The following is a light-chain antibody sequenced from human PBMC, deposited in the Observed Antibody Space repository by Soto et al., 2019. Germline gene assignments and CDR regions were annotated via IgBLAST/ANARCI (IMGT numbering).Light chain of an antibody. CDR1: QIISSY. V-gene: IGKV1-39*01. Sequence: DIQMTQSPSSLSASVVDRVTITFLASQIISSYLNWYQQKPGKAPKLLIYAASSLQSGVPSRFSGSGSGTDFTLTISSLQPEDFATYYCQQSYSTPPINFGQGTRLEIK. CDR2: AAS. J-gene: IGKJ5*01. CDR3: QQSYSTPPIN.